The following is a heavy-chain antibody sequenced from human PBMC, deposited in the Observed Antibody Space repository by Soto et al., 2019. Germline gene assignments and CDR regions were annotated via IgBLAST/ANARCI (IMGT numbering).Heavy chain of an antibody. Sequence: VQLVESGAEVKKPGASMKVSCQASGYTFTSYYIHWVRQAPGQGLEWMGVSHVGPDTTMYAQKFQGRVTMTRDTSTSTVYMELSSLISEDTAVYFCARESSGTQYFDYWGQGTLVTVSS. CDR3: ARESSGTQYFDY. D-gene: IGHD6-19*01. V-gene: IGHV1-46*01. J-gene: IGHJ4*02. CDR1: GYTFTSYY. CDR2: SHVGPDTT.